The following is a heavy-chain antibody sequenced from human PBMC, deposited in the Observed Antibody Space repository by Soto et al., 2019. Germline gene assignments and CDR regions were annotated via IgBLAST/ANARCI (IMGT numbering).Heavy chain of an antibody. CDR1: GGSISSGGYY. CDR3: ARGGVVPAAKILFDY. CDR2: IYYSGST. J-gene: IGHJ4*02. V-gene: IGHV4-31*03. D-gene: IGHD2-2*01. Sequence: QVQLQESGPGLVKPSQTLSLTCTVSGGSISSGGYYWSWIRQHPGKGLEWIGYIYYSGSTYYNPSLKSRVTISVDTSKNQFSLKLSSVTAADTAVYYCARGGVVPAAKILFDYWGQGTLVTVSS.